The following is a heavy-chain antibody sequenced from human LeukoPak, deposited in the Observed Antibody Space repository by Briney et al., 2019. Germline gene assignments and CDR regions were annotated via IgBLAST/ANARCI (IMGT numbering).Heavy chain of an antibody. Sequence: GSLRLSCAASGFTFSSYAMHWVRQAPGKGLEWVAVISYGGSNKYYADSVKGRFTISRDNSKNTLYLQMNSLRAEDTAVYYCASGGIAAAGGRPHFDYWGQGTLVTVSS. D-gene: IGHD6-13*01. V-gene: IGHV3-30*04. CDR1: GFTFSSYA. J-gene: IGHJ4*02. CDR2: ISYGGSNK. CDR3: ASGGIAAAGGRPHFDY.